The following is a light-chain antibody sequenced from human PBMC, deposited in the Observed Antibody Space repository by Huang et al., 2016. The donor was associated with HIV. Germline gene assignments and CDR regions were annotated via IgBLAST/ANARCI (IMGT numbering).Light chain of an antibody. V-gene: IGKV3-20*01. CDR2: GAS. J-gene: IGKJ5*01. CDR3: QQYDSSQGIS. CDR1: QTIKNLY. Sequence: EIVLTQSPDTLSLSPGERATVSCRVSQTIKNLYLAWYQQKPGQGPRLLIYGASSRATDIPDRFNGGGSGTDFTLTINRLEHEDFEVYYCQQYDSSQGISFSQETRLEMK.